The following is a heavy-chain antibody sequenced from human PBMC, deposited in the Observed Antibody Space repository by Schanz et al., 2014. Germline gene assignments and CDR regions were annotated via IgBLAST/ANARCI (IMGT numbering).Heavy chain of an antibody. J-gene: IGHJ4*02. CDR3: ARGGSGSHYRLDY. Sequence: EVQLVESGGGVVQPGRSLRLSCAASGFTFSSYWMHWVRQVPGKGLVWVSRIKSDGSSTSYADSVKGRFTISRDNAKNTLYLQMNSLRAEDTGLYFCARGGSGSHYRLDYWGQGTLVTVSS. V-gene: IGHV3-74*02. CDR1: GFTFSSYW. D-gene: IGHD1-26*01. CDR2: IKSDGSST.